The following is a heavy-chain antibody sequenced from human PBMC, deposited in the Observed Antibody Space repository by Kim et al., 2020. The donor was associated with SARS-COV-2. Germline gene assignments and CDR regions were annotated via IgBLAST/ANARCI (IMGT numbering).Heavy chain of an antibody. CDR3: ARTLLYCSSTSCIVNWFDP. Sequence: SETMSLTCAVYGGSFSGYYWSWIRQPPGKGLEWIGEINHSGSTNYNPSLKSRVTISVDTSKNQFSLKLSSVTAADTAVYYCARTLLYCSSTSCIVNWFDPWGQGTLVTVSS. V-gene: IGHV4-34*01. CDR2: INHSGST. CDR1: GGSFSGYY. D-gene: IGHD2-2*01. J-gene: IGHJ5*02.